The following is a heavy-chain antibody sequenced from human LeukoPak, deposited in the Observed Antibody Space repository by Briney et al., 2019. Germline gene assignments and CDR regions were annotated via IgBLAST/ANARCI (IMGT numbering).Heavy chain of an antibody. CDR1: GFTFDDYA. J-gene: IGHJ4*02. Sequence: GGSLRLSCAASGFTFDDYAMHWVRQAPGKGLEWVSGISWNSDSIGYADSVKGRFTISRDNAKNSLYLQMNSLRAEDTAVYYCAREGIVVVPAPDYWGQGTLVTVSS. CDR3: AREGIVVVPAPDY. V-gene: IGHV3-9*01. D-gene: IGHD2-2*01. CDR2: ISWNSDSI.